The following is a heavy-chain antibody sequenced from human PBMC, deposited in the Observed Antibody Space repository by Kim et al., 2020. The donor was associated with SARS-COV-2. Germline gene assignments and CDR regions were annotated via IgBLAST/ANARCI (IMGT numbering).Heavy chain of an antibody. CDR3: ARDSYASSHYYNLNY. CDR2: ISSGSSTI. Sequence: GGSLRLSCAASGFTFSSHSMNWVRQAPGKGLEWVSYISSGSSTIYYADSVKGRFTISRDNAKNSLYLQMNSLRDEDTAVYYCARDSYASSHYYNLNYWGQGTLVPVSS. D-gene: IGHD3-22*01. V-gene: IGHV3-48*02. J-gene: IGHJ4*02. CDR1: GFTFSSHS.